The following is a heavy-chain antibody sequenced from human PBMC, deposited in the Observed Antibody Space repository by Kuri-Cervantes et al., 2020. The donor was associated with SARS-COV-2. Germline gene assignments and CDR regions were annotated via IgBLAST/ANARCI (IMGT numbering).Heavy chain of an antibody. J-gene: IGHJ5*02. Sequence: ASVKVSCKASGYTFTGYYMHWVRQAPGQGLEWMGWINPNSGGTNYAQKFQGRVTKTRDTSISTAYMELSRLRSDDTAVYYCARVPYSNYDWFDPWGQGTLVTVSS. CDR1: GYTFTGYY. CDR3: ARVPYSNYDWFDP. CDR2: INPNSGGT. D-gene: IGHD4-11*01. V-gene: IGHV1-2*02.